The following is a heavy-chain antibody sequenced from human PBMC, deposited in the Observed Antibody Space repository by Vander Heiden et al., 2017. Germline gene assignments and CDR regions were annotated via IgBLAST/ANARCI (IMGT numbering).Heavy chain of an antibody. CDR1: GFSFSSYA. D-gene: IGHD3-10*01. CDR3: ARDRGRIRGILGDFDF. J-gene: IGHJ4*02. V-gene: IGHV3-30*04. Sequence: QVQLVESGGGVVQPGRSLSLSCAASGFSFSSYAMHWVRQAPGKGLEWVAVISYDGSQKYYADSVKGRFTISRDNSKNTLYLEMNTLRSEGTTRYFCARDRGRIRGILGDFDFWGLGTLVTVSS. CDR2: ISYDGSQK.